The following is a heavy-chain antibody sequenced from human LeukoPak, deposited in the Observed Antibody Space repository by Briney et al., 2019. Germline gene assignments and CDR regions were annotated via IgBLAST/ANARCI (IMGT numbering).Heavy chain of an antibody. J-gene: IGHJ5*02. V-gene: IGHV1-46*01. CDR2: INPSGGST. D-gene: IGHD6-13*01. Sequence: ASVKVSCKASGYTFTSYYMHWVRQAPGQGLEWMGIINPSGGSTSYAQKFQGRVTMTRDMSTSTVYMELSSLRSEDTAVYYCARAPRFSSSWYMMHWFDPWGQGTLVTVSS. CDR3: ARAPRFSSSWYMMHWFDP. CDR1: GYTFTSYY.